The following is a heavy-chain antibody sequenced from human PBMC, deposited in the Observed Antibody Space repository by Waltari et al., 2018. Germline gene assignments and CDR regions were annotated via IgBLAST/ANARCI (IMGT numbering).Heavy chain of an antibody. Sequence: SVIDNYMSWVRQAPGKGLEWVSVIYRGGSIKYGDSVKGRFTLSRDNSKNTLFLQMNSLRSEDTAVYYCARLSDPNKYYYGMDVWGQGTTVTVSS. CDR1: SVIDNY. CDR3: ARLSDPNKYYYGMDV. D-gene: IGHD3-16*02. J-gene: IGHJ6*02. V-gene: IGHV3-53*03. CDR2: IYRGGSI.